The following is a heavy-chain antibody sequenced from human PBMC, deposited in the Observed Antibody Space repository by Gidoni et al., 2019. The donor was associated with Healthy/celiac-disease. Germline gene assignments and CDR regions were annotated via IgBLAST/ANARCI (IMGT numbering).Heavy chain of an antibody. CDR3: ARQPQRGSYRYYFDY. CDR1: GGTFSSYA. J-gene: IGHJ4*02. D-gene: IGHD1-26*01. V-gene: IGHV1-69*09. Sequence: QVQLVQSGAEVKTPGSSVKVSCKASGGTFSSYAISWVRQAPGQGLEWIGRIIPILGIANYAQKFQGRVTITADKSTSTAYMELSSLRSEDTAVYYCARQPQRGSYRYYFDYWGQGTLVTVSS. CDR2: IIPILGIA.